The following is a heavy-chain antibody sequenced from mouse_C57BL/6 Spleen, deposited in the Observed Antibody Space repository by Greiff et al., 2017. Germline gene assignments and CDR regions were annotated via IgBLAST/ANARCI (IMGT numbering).Heavy chain of an antibody. CDR3: AIYYDYLPFAY. Sequence: EVQLQQSGPELVKPGASVKISCKASGYTFTDYYMNWVKQSHGKSLEWIGDINPNNGGTSYNQKFKGKATLTVDKSSSTAYMELRSLTSEDSAVYYCAIYYDYLPFAYWGQGTLVTVSA. V-gene: IGHV1-26*01. J-gene: IGHJ3*01. D-gene: IGHD2-4*01. CDR1: GYTFTDYY. CDR2: INPNNGGT.